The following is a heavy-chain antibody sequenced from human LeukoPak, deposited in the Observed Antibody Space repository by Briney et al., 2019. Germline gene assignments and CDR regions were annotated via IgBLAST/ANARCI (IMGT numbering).Heavy chain of an antibody. CDR3: VRDGPTSRWDFDY. CDR1: GGSVSRNSAT. CDR2: TYYGSQQFN. Sequence: SQTLSLTCALSGGSVSRNSATWNWIRQSPSRGLGWLGMTYYGSQQFNDYAVSVKGRININPDTSKNQFSLQLNSVTPEDTALYYCVRDGPTSRWDFDYWGQGSLVTVSS. D-gene: IGHD2-2*01. V-gene: IGHV6-1*01. J-gene: IGHJ4*02.